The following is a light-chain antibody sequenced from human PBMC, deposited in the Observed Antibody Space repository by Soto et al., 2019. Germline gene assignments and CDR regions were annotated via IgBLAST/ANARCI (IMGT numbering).Light chain of an antibody. Sequence: DIVMPQTPVTLSVSPGGRVTLSCRASHSISDAIAWYRQKPGQAPGLLIYGASARATGFPARFSGSGSGTDFTLTISSLQSEDFAVYYCQQYNIWPWTFGQGT. CDR1: HSISDA. CDR3: QQYNIWPWT. CDR2: GAS. J-gene: IGKJ1*01. V-gene: IGKV3-15*01.